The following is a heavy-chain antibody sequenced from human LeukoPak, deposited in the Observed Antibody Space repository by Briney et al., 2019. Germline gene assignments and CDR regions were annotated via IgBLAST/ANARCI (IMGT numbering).Heavy chain of an antibody. CDR2: ISAYNGNT. Sequence: ASVKVSCKASGYTFTSYGISWVRQAPGQGLEWMGWISAYNGNTNYAQKLQGRVTITADESTSTAYMELSSLRSEDTAVYYCARGHYYDSSGYYHFDYWGQGTLVTVSS. J-gene: IGHJ4*02. V-gene: IGHV1-18*01. CDR3: ARGHYYDSSGYYHFDY. CDR1: GYTFTSYG. D-gene: IGHD3-22*01.